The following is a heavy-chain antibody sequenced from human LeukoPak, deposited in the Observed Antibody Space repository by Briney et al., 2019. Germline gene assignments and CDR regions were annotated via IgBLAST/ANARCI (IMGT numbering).Heavy chain of an antibody. J-gene: IGHJ4*02. Sequence: ASVKVSCEASGYTFTSYYMHWVRQAPGQGLEWMGIINPSGGSTSYAQKFQGRVTMTRDTSTSTVYMELSSLRSEDTAVYYCARDQCSSTSCPSGDYWGQGTLVTVSS. D-gene: IGHD2-2*01. CDR2: INPSGGST. CDR1: GYTFTSYY. CDR3: ARDQCSSTSCPSGDY. V-gene: IGHV1-46*01.